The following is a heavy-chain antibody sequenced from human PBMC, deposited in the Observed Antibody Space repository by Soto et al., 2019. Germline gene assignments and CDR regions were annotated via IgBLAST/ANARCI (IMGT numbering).Heavy chain of an antibody. CDR3: ARDGRVSFYYYGMDV. V-gene: IGHV1-18*01. J-gene: IGHJ6*02. CDR1: GYTFSNYG. Sequence: TVRVSCKASGYTFSNYGITWVRQAPGHGLEWLGWVTAFNGDTNYAQNVRDRVTLATDPSTETSYMELRSLRPDDTAVYYCARDGRVSFYYYGMDVWGQGTTVIVSS. CDR2: VTAFNGDT.